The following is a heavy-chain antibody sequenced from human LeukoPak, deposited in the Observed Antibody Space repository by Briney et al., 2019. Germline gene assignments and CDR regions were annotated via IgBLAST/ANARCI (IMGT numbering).Heavy chain of an antibody. J-gene: IGHJ4*02. Sequence: PGGSLRLSCAASGFTFSSYAMSWVRQAQGKGLEWVSSLTASGGSAYYADSVKGRFTISRDNSKNTLYLQMNSLTVEDTALYFCATIVVVTAIGDYWGQGTLVTVSS. CDR1: GFTFSSYA. V-gene: IGHV3-23*01. CDR3: ATIVVVTAIGDY. D-gene: IGHD2-21*02. CDR2: LTASGGSA.